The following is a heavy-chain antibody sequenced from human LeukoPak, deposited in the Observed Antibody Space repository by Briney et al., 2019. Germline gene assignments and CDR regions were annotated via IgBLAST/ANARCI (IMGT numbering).Heavy chain of an antibody. CDR2: INHSGST. D-gene: IGHD3-16*02. J-gene: IGHJ5*02. Sequence: SETLSLTCAVYGGSFSGYYWSWIRQPPGKGLEWIGEINHSGSTNYNPSLKSRVTISVDTSKNQFSLKLSSVTAADTAVYYCARGGFVYDYVWGSYRKNWFDPWDQGTLVTVSS. V-gene: IGHV4-34*01. CDR1: GGSFSGYY. CDR3: ARGGFVYDYVWGSYRKNWFDP.